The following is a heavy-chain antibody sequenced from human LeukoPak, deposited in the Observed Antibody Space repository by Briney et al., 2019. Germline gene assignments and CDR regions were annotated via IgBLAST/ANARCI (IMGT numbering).Heavy chain of an antibody. CDR2: ISGSGGST. Sequence: GGSLRLSCAASGFTFSNYEMHWVRQAPGKGLEWVSAISGSGGSTYYADSVKGRFTISRDNSKNTLYLQMNSLRAEDTAVYYCAKAADTAIIYFDYWGQGTLVTVSS. D-gene: IGHD5-18*01. CDR1: GFTFSNYE. CDR3: AKAADTAIIYFDY. V-gene: IGHV3-23*01. J-gene: IGHJ4*02.